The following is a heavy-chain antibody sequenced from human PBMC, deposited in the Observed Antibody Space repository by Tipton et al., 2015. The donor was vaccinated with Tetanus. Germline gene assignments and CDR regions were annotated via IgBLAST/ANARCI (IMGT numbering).Heavy chain of an antibody. V-gene: IGHV3-9*01. D-gene: IGHD6-13*01. CDR3: AKDIGYSSSWRFDY. CDR1: GFTFDDYA. J-gene: IGHJ4*02. CDR2: ISWNSGSI. Sequence: SLRLSCAASGFTFDDYAMHWVRQAPGKGLEWVSGISWNSGSIGYADSVKGRFTISRDNAKNSLYLQMNSLRAEDTALYYCAKDIGYSSSWRFDYWGQGTLVTVSS.